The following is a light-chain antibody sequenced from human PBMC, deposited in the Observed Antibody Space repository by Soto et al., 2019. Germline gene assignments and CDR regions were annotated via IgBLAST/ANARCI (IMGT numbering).Light chain of an antibody. Sequence: QSALTQPRSVSGSPGHSVTISCTRTSSDVGGYNYVSWYQQHPGKAPKVMIYDVSERPSGVPDRFSGSKSGNTASLTISGLQAEDEADYYCCSYAGSPKYVLGTGTKLTVL. CDR2: DVS. CDR3: CSYAGSPKYV. J-gene: IGLJ1*01. V-gene: IGLV2-11*01. CDR1: SSDVGGYNY.